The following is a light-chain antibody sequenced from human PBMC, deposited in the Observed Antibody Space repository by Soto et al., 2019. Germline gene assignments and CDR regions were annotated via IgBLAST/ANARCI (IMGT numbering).Light chain of an antibody. CDR1: QAINKY. CDR3: QQSYTSPGT. Sequence: DIQMTQSPSSLPASVGDSVTITCRASQAINKYLNWYQHKAWQAPKLLIYGASSLHKGVPARFRGSGAGTFFTLTISSLQPEDFATYYCQQSYTSPGTFGRGTPVEIK. V-gene: IGKV1-39*01. CDR2: GAS. J-gene: IGKJ1*01.